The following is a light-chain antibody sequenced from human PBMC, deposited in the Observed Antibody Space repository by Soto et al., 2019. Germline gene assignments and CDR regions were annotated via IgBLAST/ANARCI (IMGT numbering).Light chain of an antibody. V-gene: IGKV3-11*01. CDR2: DAS. Sequence: EIVLTQSPATLSLSPGERATLSCRASQSVSSYVAWYQQKPGQAPRLLIYDASNRATGIPVRFSGSGSGTDFTLTISSLEPEDFAVYYCQQRSSWPLTFGGGTKVEIK. CDR3: QQRSSWPLT. CDR1: QSVSSY. J-gene: IGKJ4*01.